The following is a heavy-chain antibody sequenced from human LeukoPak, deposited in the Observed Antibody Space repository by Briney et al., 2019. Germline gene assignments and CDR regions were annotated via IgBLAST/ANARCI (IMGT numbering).Heavy chain of an antibody. CDR1: GFTFSNYN. J-gene: IGHJ4*02. CDR2: IDSSSSYI. V-gene: IGHV3-21*01. Sequence: GGSLRLSCAASGFTFSNYNMNWVRQAPGEGLEWVSSIDSSSSYIYYADSVKGRFTISRDNARNSLYLQMNSLRAEDTAVYYCARDSEYYDFRSAYYNRFFDYWGQGTLVTVSS. D-gene: IGHD3-3*01. CDR3: ARDSEYYDFRSAYYNRFFDY.